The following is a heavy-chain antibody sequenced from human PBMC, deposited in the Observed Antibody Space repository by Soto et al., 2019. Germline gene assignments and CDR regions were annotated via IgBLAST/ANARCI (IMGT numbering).Heavy chain of an antibody. J-gene: IGHJ3*02. CDR2: MSHSGGT. CDR3: ARVERGTATTGVDAFDI. CDR1: GGFVSSGSYY. D-gene: IGHD1-7*01. Sequence: QVQLQQWGAGLLKPSETLSLTCAVYGGFVSSGSYYWSWIRQPPGNGLEWIGEMSHSGGTHFNPSLQCRVTISVDTSKNQFSLKMTSVTAADTALYYCARVERGTATTGVDAFDIWGPGTMVTVSS. V-gene: IGHV4-34*01.